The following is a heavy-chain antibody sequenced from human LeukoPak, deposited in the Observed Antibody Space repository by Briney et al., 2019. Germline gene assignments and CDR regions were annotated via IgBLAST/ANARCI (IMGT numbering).Heavy chain of an antibody. CDR3: ARDRQLLWAYYFDY. J-gene: IGHJ4*02. CDR1: GFTFSSYE. V-gene: IGHV3-48*03. CDR2: ISSSGSTI. D-gene: IGHD2-2*01. Sequence: PGGSLRLSCAASGFTFSSYEMNWVRQAPGKGLEWVSYISSSGSTIYNADSVKGRFTISRDNAKNSLYLQMNSLRAEDTAVYYCARDRQLLWAYYFDYWGQGTLVTVSS.